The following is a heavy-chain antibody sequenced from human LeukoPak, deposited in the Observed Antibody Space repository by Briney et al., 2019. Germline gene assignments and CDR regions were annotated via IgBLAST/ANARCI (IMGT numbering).Heavy chain of an antibody. CDR3: AKDDLTLWELPNY. CDR1: GFTFSSYG. V-gene: IGHV3-30*18. Sequence: GGSLRLSCAASGFTFSSYGMHWVRQAPGKGLEWVAVISYDGSNKYYADSVKGRFTIFRDNSKNTLYLQMNSLRAEDTAVYYCAKDDLTLWELPNYWGQGTLVTVSS. J-gene: IGHJ4*02. CDR2: ISYDGSNK. D-gene: IGHD1-26*01.